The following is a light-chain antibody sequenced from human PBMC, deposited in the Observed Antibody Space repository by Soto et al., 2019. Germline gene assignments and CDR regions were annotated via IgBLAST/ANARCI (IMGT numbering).Light chain of an antibody. CDR2: DAS. Sequence: EFVLTQSPGTLSLSPGERATLSGRASQTGRNNYLAWYQQQPGQAPRLLIYDASSRATGIPDRFSGGGSGTDFTLTISRLEPEDFAVYYCQQFSSYPLTFGGGTKVEIK. J-gene: IGKJ4*01. CDR1: QTGRNNY. V-gene: IGKV3-20*01. CDR3: QQFSSYPLT.